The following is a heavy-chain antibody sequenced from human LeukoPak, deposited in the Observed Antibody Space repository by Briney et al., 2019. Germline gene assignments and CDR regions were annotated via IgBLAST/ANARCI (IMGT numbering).Heavy chain of an antibody. D-gene: IGHD6-19*01. CDR3: TRGGSVPATRSFDY. Sequence: GGSLRLSCAASGFIFSSYGVSWVRQAPGKGLAWLSVIYSGGSTYYADSVKGRFTISRDNSKNTVYLQMNSLRVEDTAVYYCTRGGSVPATRSFDYWGQGTLVTVSS. J-gene: IGHJ4*02. CDR1: GFIFSSYG. V-gene: IGHV3-66*01. CDR2: IYSGGST.